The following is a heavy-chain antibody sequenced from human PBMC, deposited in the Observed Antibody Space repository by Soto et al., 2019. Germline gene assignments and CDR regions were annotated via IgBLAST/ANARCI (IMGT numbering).Heavy chain of an antibody. Sequence: LSLTCAVYGGSVNGYYWNWIRQPPGKGLEWIGEINHTGGTPYNPSLKSRVTMSVDTSKNQFSLRLSSVTAADTAIYYCATRITVFGLLIPPFDPWGQGTKVTVSS. CDR2: INHTGGT. CDR3: ATRITVFGLLIPPFDP. V-gene: IGHV4-34*01. D-gene: IGHD3-3*01. J-gene: IGHJ5*02. CDR1: GGSVNGYY.